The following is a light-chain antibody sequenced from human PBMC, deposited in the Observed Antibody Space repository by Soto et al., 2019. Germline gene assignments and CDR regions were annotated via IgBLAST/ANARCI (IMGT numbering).Light chain of an antibody. CDR1: QSISTSY. CDR2: GAS. CDR3: QQYGGSPYT. J-gene: IGKJ2*01. Sequence: EIVLTQSPGTLSLSPGERATLSCRASQSISTSYLAWYRQKPGQAPRLLIYGASSRATGIPDRFSGSGSGQDFTLTINRLEPEDFAVYYCQQYGGSPYTFGQGTKLEIK. V-gene: IGKV3-20*01.